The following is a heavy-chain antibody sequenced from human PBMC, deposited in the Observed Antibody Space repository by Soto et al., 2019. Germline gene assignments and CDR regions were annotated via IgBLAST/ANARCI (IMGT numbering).Heavy chain of an antibody. D-gene: IGHD4-17*01. V-gene: IGHV1-8*01. J-gene: IGHJ6*03. CDR2: MNPNSGNT. CDR1: GYTFTSYD. CDR3: ARGAWELTDYGDYYYYYMDV. Sequence: ASVKVSCKASGYTFTSYDINWVRQATGQGLEWMGWMNPNSGNTGYAQKFQGRVTMTRNTSISTAYMELSSLRSEDTAVYYCARGAWELTDYGDYYYYYMDVWGKGTTVTVSS.